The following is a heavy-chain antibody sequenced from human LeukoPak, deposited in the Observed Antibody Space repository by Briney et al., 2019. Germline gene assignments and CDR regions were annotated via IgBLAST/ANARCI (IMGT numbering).Heavy chain of an antibody. Sequence: PSGTLSLTCAVSGGSISSSNWWSWVRQPPGKGLEWIGEIYHSGSTNYNPSLKSRVTISVDKSKNQFSLKLSSVTAADTAVYYCARVPHYYYDSSGYLLDDWGQGTLVTVSS. CDR3: ARVPHYYYDSSGYLLDD. CDR2: IYHSGST. J-gene: IGHJ4*02. V-gene: IGHV4-4*02. D-gene: IGHD3-22*01. CDR1: GGSISSSNW.